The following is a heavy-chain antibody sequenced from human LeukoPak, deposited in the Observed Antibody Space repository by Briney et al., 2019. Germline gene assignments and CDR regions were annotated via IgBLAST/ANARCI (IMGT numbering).Heavy chain of an antibody. J-gene: IGHJ4*02. Sequence: GGSPRLSCAASGFTFSSYWMSWVRQAPGKGLEWVANIKQDGSEKYYVDSVKGRFTISRDNAKNSLYLQMNSLRAEDTAVYYCASLEQYSGSYGAYQASFDYWGQGTLVTVSS. CDR1: GFTFSSYW. CDR2: IKQDGSEK. V-gene: IGHV3-7*01. D-gene: IGHD1-26*01. CDR3: ASLEQYSGSYGAYQASFDY.